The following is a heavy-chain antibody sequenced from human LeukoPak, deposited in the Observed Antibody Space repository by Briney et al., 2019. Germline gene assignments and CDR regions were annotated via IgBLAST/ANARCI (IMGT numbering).Heavy chain of an antibody. J-gene: IGHJ3*02. V-gene: IGHV4-61*02. CDR3: ARVIRFYEMAFDI. CDR2: IYTSGGT. CDR1: GGSISSGSYY. Sequence: PSETLSLTCTVSGGSISSGSYYWSWIRQPAGKGLEWIGRIYTSGGTKYNPSLRSRVTISVDTSKNQVSLKLSSVTAADTAVYYCARVIRFYEMAFDIWGQGTMVTVSS. D-gene: IGHD3-16*01.